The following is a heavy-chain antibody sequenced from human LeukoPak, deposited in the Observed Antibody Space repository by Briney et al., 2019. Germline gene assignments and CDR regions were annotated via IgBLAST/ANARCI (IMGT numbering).Heavy chain of an antibody. J-gene: IGHJ4*02. CDR3: AKDVQPGSRRYSSSGNYFDY. D-gene: IGHD6-13*01. CDR2: ISGSGGST. CDR1: GFTFSSYA. V-gene: IGHV3-23*01. Sequence: GGSLRLSCAASGFTFSSYAMSWVRQAPGKGLEWVSAISGSGGSTYYADSVKGRFTISRDNSKNTLYLQMNSLRAEDTAVYYCAKDVQPGSRRYSSSGNYFDYWGQGTLVTVSS.